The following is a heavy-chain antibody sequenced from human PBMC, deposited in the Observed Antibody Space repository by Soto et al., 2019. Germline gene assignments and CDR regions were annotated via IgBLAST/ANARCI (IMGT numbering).Heavy chain of an antibody. CDR2: ISYDGSNK. CDR1: GFTFSSYA. Sequence: QVQLVESGGGVVQPGRSLRLSCAASGFTFSSYAMHWVRQAPGKGLEWVAVISYDGSNKYYADSVKGRFTISRDNSKNTLYLQMNSLRAEDPAVYYCARDQGVVAATSGWFDPWGQGTLVTVSS. D-gene: IGHD2-15*01. J-gene: IGHJ5*02. V-gene: IGHV3-30-3*01. CDR3: ARDQGVVAATSGWFDP.